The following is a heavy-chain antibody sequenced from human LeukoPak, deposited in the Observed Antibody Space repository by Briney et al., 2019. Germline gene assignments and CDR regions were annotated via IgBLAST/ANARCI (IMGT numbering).Heavy chain of an antibody. CDR3: AKDRSSRYYYYYMDV. J-gene: IGHJ6*03. V-gene: IGHV3-23*01. CDR2: ISGSGGST. D-gene: IGHD6-6*01. CDR1: GFTFSSYA. Sequence: PGGSLRLSCAASGFTFSSYAMSWVRQAPGKGLEWVSAISGSGGSTYYADSVKGRFTISRDNSKNTLYLQMNSLRAEDTAVYYCAKDRSSRYYYYYMDVWGKGTTVTVSS.